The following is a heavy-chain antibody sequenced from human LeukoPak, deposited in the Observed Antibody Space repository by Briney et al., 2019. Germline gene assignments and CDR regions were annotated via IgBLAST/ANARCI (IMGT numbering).Heavy chain of an antibody. Sequence: GGTLRLSCAASGFTFSSYAMHWVRQAPGKGLEWVAVISYDGSNKYYADSVKGRFTISRDNSKNTLYLQMNSLRAEDTAVYYCARDLTSGPRFDYWGQGTLVTVSS. CDR1: GFTFSSYA. CDR2: ISYDGSNK. V-gene: IGHV3-30*04. CDR3: ARDLTSGPRFDY. J-gene: IGHJ4*02.